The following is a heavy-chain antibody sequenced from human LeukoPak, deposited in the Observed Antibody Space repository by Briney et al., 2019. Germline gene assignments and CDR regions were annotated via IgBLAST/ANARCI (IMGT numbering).Heavy chain of an antibody. CDR3: ARQYYYESSGYYYYYMDV. CDR1: GYTFTSYY. J-gene: IGHJ6*03. D-gene: IGHD3-22*01. Sequence: ASVKVSCKASGYTFTSYYMHWVRQAPGQGLEWMGIINPSGGSTSYAQKFQGRVTMTRDMSTSTVYMELSSLRSEDTAVYYCARQYYYESSGYYYYYMDVWGKGTTVTVSS. CDR2: INPSGGST. V-gene: IGHV1-46*01.